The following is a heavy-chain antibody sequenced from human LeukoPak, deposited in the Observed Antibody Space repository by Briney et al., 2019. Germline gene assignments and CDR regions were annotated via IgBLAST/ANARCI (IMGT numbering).Heavy chain of an antibody. CDR1: GFTFSDYY. CDR3: ARDRRRATVTTGGYYYYGMDV. Sequence: GGSLRLSCAASGFTFSDYYMSWIRQAPGKGLEWVSYISSSGSTIYYADSVKGRFTISRDNAKNSLYLQMNSLRAEDTAVYYCARDRRRATVTTGGYYYYGMDVWGQGTTVTVSS. J-gene: IGHJ6*02. CDR2: ISSSGSTI. D-gene: IGHD4-17*01. V-gene: IGHV3-11*04.